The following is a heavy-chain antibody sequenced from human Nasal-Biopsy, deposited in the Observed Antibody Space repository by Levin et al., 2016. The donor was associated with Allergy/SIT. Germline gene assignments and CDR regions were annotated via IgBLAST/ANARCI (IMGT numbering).Heavy chain of an antibody. CDR1: GYTFTDYW. CDR3: VGRHAHSVAFYSDH. Sequence: GGSLRLSCKGSGYTFTDYWIGWVRQMPGKGLEWIGIIYPGDSDTRYSPSFQGQVTISVDKSVSTAYLQWSSLKASDTAMYYCVGRHAHSVAFYSDHWGQGTLVTVSS. V-gene: IGHV5-51*01. J-gene: IGHJ4*02. D-gene: IGHD1-1*01. CDR2: IYPGDSDT.